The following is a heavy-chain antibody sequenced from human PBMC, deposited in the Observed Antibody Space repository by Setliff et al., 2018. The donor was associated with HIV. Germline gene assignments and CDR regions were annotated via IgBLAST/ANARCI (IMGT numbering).Heavy chain of an antibody. CDR1: GYFISSGYY. V-gene: IGHV4-38-2*02. Sequence: PSETLSLTCTVSGYFISSGYYWGWIRQPRGKGLEWIGNIYRSGSTYYNPSLKSRVTISVDTSKNQFSLKLSSVTAADTAVYFCARDIKASGELIRWFDPWGQGVLVTVSS. J-gene: IGHJ5*02. CDR2: IYRSGST. CDR3: ARDIKASGELIRWFDP. D-gene: IGHD3-10*01.